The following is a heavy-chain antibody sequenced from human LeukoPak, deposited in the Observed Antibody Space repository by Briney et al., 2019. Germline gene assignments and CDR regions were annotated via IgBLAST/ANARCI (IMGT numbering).Heavy chain of an antibody. CDR3: ARDRGAQLLWFGESTNYYFDY. CDR1: GGTFSSYA. CDR2: IIPIFGTA. V-gene: IGHV1-69*13. J-gene: IGHJ4*02. Sequence: ASVKVSCKASGGTFSSYASSWVRQAPGQGLEWMGGIIPIFGTANYAQKFQGRVTITADESTSTAYMELSSLRSEDTAVYYCARDRGAQLLWFGESTNYYFDYWGQGTLVTVSS. D-gene: IGHD3-10*01.